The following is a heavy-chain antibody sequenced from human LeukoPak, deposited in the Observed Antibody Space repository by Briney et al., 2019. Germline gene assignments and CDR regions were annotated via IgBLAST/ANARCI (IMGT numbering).Heavy chain of an antibody. V-gene: IGHV3-20*04. CDR3: ARLGGNWNAPGDY. J-gene: IGHJ4*02. Sequence: PGGSLRLSRAASGFTFDDYGMSWVRQAPGEGVEWVSGISWNGGNTGYADSVKGRFTISRDDAKNSLYLQMNSLRAEDTALYYCARLGGNWNAPGDYWGQGTLVTVSS. CDR2: ISWNGGNT. CDR1: GFTFDDYG. D-gene: IGHD1-1*01.